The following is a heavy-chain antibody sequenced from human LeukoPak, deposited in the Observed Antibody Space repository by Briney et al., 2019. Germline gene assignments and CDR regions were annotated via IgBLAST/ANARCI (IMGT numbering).Heavy chain of an antibody. V-gene: IGHV4-39*01. CDR1: GGSISSSSYY. Sequence: PSETLSLTCTVSGGSISSSSYYWGWIRQPPGKGLEWIGSIYYSGSTCYNPSLKSRVSISILRSETQLSLKLTSVTAADTATYYCTRHLSARKDFWGPGVLVSVSS. J-gene: IGHJ4*02. CDR2: IYYSGST. CDR3: TRHLSARKDF.